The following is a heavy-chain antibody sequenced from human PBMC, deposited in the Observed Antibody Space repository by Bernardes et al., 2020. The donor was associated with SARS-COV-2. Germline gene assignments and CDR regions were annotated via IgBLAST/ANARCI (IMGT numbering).Heavy chain of an antibody. J-gene: IGHJ4*02. Sequence: SETLSLTCTVSGGSVISGSYYWSWIRQPPGKGLQWIGYIFYSGSTNYDSSLKSRVTISVDTSKNQFSLQLSSVTAADTAVYYCVRALHATAFDYWGQGNLGIVSS. CDR2: IFYSGST. CDR1: GGSVISGSYY. D-gene: IGHD2-15*01. V-gene: IGHV4-61*01. CDR3: VRALHATAFDY.